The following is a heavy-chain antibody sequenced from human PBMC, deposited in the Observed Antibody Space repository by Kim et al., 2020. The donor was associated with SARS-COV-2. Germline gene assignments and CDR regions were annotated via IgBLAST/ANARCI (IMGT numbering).Heavy chain of an antibody. Sequence: ASVKVSCKASGYTFTSYAMNWVRQAPGQGLEWMGWINTNTGNPTYAQGFTGRFVFSLDTSVSTAYLQISSLKAEDTAVYYCAGDPVLLWFGELLPRFDPWGEGTLVTVSS. CDR3: AGDPVLLWFGELLPRFDP. J-gene: IGHJ5*02. CDR2: INTNTGNP. CDR1: GYTFTSYA. V-gene: IGHV7-4-1*02. D-gene: IGHD3-10*01.